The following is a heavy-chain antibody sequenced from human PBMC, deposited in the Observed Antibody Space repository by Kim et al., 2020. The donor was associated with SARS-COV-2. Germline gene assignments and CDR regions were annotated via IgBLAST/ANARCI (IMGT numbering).Heavy chain of an antibody. CDR1: GGSISSYY. J-gene: IGHJ2*01. Sequence: SETLSLTCTVSGGSISSYYWSWIRQPPGKGLEWIGYIYYSGSTNYNPSLKSRVTISVDTSKNQFSLTLSSVTAADTAVYYCARAWDGGWRYFDLWGRGTLVTVSS. CDR2: IYYSGST. CDR3: ARAWDGGWRYFDL. D-gene: IGHD1-26*01. V-gene: IGHV4-59*01.